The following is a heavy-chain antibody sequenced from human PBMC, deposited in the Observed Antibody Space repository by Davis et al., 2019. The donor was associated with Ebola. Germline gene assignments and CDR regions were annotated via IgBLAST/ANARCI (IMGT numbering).Heavy chain of an antibody. CDR2: ISSSSSYI. V-gene: IGHV3-21*04. CDR3: IMTTVTDY. Sequence: GESLKISCAASGFTFSSYSMNWVRQAPGKGLEWVSSISSSSSYIYYADSVKGRFTISRDNSKNTLYLQMNSLRAEDTAVYYCIMTTVTDYWGQGTLVTVSS. D-gene: IGHD4-17*01. J-gene: IGHJ4*02. CDR1: GFTFSSYS.